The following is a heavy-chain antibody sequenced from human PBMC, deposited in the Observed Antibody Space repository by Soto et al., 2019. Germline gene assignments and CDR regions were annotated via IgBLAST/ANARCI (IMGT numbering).Heavy chain of an antibody. J-gene: IGHJ4*02. V-gene: IGHV1-8*01. CDR1: GYNFSDYY. D-gene: IGHD5-18*01. CDR2: LNPRNGQT. CDR3: AREPDTSMVDY. Sequence: QVQLVQSGAEVKKPGASVKVSCQTSGYNFSDYYFNWVRQAAGQGPEWMGWLNPRNGQTGYVQKFRGRVTMTRDTSIATVYLELSRLTSEDTAIYFCAREPDTSMVDYWGQGTLVTVSS.